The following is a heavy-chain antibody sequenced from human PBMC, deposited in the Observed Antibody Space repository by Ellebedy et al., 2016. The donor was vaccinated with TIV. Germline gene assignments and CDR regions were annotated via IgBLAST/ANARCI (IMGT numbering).Heavy chain of an antibody. CDR1: GYTFTSYG. D-gene: IGHD3-10*01. V-gene: IGHV1-18*01. J-gene: IGHJ6*02. CDR2: ISAYNGNT. CDR3: ARDGGYYYGSAPRVGWNYYYYYGMDV. Sequence: AASVKVSCKASGYTFTSYGISWVRQAPGQGLEWMGWISAYNGNTNYAQKLQGRVTMTTDTSTSTAYMELRSLRSDETAVYYCARDGGYYYGSAPRVGWNYYYYYGMDVWGQGTTVTVSS.